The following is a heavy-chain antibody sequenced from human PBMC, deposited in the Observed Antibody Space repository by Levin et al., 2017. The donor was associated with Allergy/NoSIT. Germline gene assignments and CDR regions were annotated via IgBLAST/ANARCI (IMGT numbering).Heavy chain of an antibody. D-gene: IGHD3-9*01. J-gene: IGHJ6*02. CDR2: ISYDGSNE. CDR3: ARDWYDVLTGYYNRNYYYGMDV. V-gene: IGHV3-30-3*01. CDR1: GFTFSNFS. Sequence: GESLKISCAASGFTFSNFSMHWVRQAPGKGLEWVTVISYDGSNEYYADSVKGRFTISRDNSKNTLYLQVSSLRADDTAVYYCARDWYDVLTGYYNRNYYYGMDVWGQGTTVTVSS.